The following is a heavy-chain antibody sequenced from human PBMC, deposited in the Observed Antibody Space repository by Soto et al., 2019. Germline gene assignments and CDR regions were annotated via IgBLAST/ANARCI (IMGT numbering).Heavy chain of an antibody. D-gene: IGHD3-10*01. CDR1: GGFINNPTYY. J-gene: IGHJ4*02. CDR3: ARVAADPHGPGLDY. Sequence: QVQLQESGPGLVKSSQTLSLTCTVSGGFINNPTYYWSRKRPRQGQDLEWSGYIYYSRSTYYNPSLKSRATISVDTSESQFTLKLSSVTAADTAFYYCARVAADPHGPGLDYWGQGTLVTVSS. V-gene: IGHV4-31*03. CDR2: IYYSRST.